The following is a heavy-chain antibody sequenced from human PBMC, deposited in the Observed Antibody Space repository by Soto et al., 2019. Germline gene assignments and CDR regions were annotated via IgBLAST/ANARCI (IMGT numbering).Heavy chain of an antibody. V-gene: IGHV3-74*01. CDR2: INSDGSST. Sequence: EVQLVESGGGLVQPGGSLRLSCAASGLTFNSYWMHWVRQAPGKGLVWVSRINSDGSSTNYADSVKGRFTTSRDNAKNTLYLQMNSLRAEDTAVYYWARGRTFDPWGQGTLVTVSS. CDR1: GLTFNSYW. J-gene: IGHJ5*02. CDR3: ARGRTFDP.